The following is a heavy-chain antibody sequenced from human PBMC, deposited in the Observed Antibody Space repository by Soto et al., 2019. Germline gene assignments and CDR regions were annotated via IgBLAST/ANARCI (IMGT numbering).Heavy chain of an antibody. CDR3: AKDVSPPYGSGRWFDP. CDR1: GFTFSSYG. D-gene: IGHD3-10*01. V-gene: IGHV3-30*18. J-gene: IGHJ5*02. Sequence: HPGGSLRLSCAASGFTFSSYGMHWVRQAPGKGLEWVAVISYDGSNKYYADSVKGRFTISRDNSENTLYLQMNSLRAEDTAVYYCAKDVSPPYGSGRWFDPWGQGTLVTVSS. CDR2: ISYDGSNK.